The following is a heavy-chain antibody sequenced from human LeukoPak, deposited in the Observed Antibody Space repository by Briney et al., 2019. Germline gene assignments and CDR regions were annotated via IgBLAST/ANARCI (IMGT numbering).Heavy chain of an antibody. CDR2: TRNKANSYTT. D-gene: IGHD3-22*01. J-gene: IGHJ6*02. Sequence: SGGSLRLSCAASGFTFSDHYMDWDRQAPGKGLEWVGRTRNKANSYTTEYAASVKGRFTISRDDSKNSLYLQMNSLKTEDTAVYYCATTYDSSGYYYGPYYYYGMDVWGQGTRSPSP. CDR1: GFTFSDHY. V-gene: IGHV3-72*01. CDR3: ATTYDSSGYYYGPYYYYGMDV.